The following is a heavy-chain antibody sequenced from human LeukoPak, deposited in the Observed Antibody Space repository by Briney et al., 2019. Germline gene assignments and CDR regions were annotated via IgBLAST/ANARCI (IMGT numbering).Heavy chain of an antibody. CDR1: GFTVSSNY. D-gene: IGHD3-10*01. CDR3: ARLWFGVTGMDV. V-gene: IGHV3-53*01. Sequence: GGSLRLSCAASGFTVSSNYMSWVRQAPGKGLEWVSVIYSGGSTYYADSVKGRFTISRDNSKNTLYLQMNSLRAEDTAVYYCARLWFGVTGMDVWGQGTTVTVSS. J-gene: IGHJ6*02. CDR2: IYSGGST.